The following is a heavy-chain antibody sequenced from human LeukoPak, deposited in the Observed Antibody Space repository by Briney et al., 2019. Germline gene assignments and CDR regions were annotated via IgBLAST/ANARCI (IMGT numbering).Heavy chain of an antibody. J-gene: IGHJ4*02. D-gene: IGHD2-2*03. CDR1: GYTFTSYD. Sequence: ASVKVSCKASGYTFTSYDINWVRQATGQGLEWMGWKNPNSGNTGYAQKFQGRVTMTRNTSISTAYMELSSLRSEDTAVYYCARGYRQMDMGGYWGQGTLVTVSS. V-gene: IGHV1-8*01. CDR3: ARGYRQMDMGGY. CDR2: KNPNSGNT.